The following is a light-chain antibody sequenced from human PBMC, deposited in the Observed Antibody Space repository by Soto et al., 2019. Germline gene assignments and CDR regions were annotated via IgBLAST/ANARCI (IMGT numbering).Light chain of an antibody. CDR2: GAS. CDR3: QQYNDWPPMYT. V-gene: IGKV3-15*01. CDR1: QNVNSN. Sequence: EIVMTQSPATLSMSPGERATLSCRATQNVNSNLAWYQHRPGQAPRLLIYGASIRPTGIPARFSGSGSETEFTLTIDSLQSEDFAVYYCQQYNDWPPMYTFGQGTKLEIK. J-gene: IGKJ2*01.